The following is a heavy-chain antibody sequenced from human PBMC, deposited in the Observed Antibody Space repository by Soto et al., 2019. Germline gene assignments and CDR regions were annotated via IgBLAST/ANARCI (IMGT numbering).Heavy chain of an antibody. CDR2: ISGGGSNT. CDR1: GFPFSSYV. Sequence: EVQLLESGGGLVQRGGSVRLSCAASGFPFSSYVMSWVRQAPGKGLEWVSGISGGGSNTFYADYVKGRFTISRDNSKNTLLLQMNSLGAEDTAVYYCAKDSNKYSSSLRGRYFDYWGQGIGVTVSS. J-gene: IGHJ4*02. D-gene: IGHD4-4*01. CDR3: AKDSNKYSSSLRGRYFDY. V-gene: IGHV3-23*01.